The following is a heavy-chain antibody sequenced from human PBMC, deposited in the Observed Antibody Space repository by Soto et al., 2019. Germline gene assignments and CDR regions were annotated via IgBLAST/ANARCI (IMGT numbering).Heavy chain of an antibody. V-gene: IGHV4-31*03. CDR3: SRSSRITMTCLDY. J-gene: IGHJ4*02. CDR2: IYYSGST. Sequence: SETLSLTCTVSGGSISSGGYSWSWIRQHRGKCLEWIVYIYYSGSTYYNPSLKSRVTISGDTCKNQFSLKLSSVTDADTAVYYCSRSSRITMTCLDYWGKGTLVTVSS. D-gene: IGHD3-22*01. CDR1: GGSISSGGYS.